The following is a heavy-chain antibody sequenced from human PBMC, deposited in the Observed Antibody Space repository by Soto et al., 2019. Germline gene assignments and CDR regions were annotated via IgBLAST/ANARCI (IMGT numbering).Heavy chain of an antibody. J-gene: IGHJ3*02. D-gene: IGHD3-16*02. CDR1: GYSVSSNSAA. V-gene: IGHV6-1*01. CDR2: TYYRSKWYN. CDR3: ARATPGVYVWGSYRSDAFDI. Sequence: SHTLSLTCAISGYSVSSNSAALNWIRQSPSRGLEWLGRTYYRSKWYNDYAVSVKSRITINPDTSKNQFSLQLNSVTPEDTAVYYCARATPGVYVWGSYRSDAFDIWGQGTMVTVSS.